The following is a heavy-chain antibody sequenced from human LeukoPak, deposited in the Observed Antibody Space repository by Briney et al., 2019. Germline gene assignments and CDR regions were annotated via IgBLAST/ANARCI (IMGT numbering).Heavy chain of an antibody. CDR2: ISGSGGST. J-gene: IGHJ5*02. CDR1: GFTFSSYA. Sequence: PGGSLRLSCAAPGFTFSSYAMSWVRQAPGKGLEWVSAISGSGGSTYYADSVKGRFTISRDNSKNTLYLQMNSLRAEDTAVYYCAKDIAVAPKRGYWFDPWGQGTLVTVSS. D-gene: IGHD6-19*01. CDR3: AKDIAVAPKRGYWFDP. V-gene: IGHV3-23*01.